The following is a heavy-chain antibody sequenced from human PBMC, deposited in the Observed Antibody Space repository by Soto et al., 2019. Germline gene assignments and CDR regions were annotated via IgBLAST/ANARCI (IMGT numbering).Heavy chain of an antibody. CDR2: IWYDGSNK. Sequence: GGSLRLSCAASGFTFSSYGMHWVRQAPGKGLEWVAVIWYDGSNKYYADSVKGRFTISRDNSKNTLYLQMNSLRAEDTAVYYFARDVTMVRGLEMPDYRGQGSSVIVSS. V-gene: IGHV3-33*01. D-gene: IGHD3-10*01. CDR3: ARDVTMVRGLEMPDY. CDR1: GFTFSSYG. J-gene: IGHJ4*02.